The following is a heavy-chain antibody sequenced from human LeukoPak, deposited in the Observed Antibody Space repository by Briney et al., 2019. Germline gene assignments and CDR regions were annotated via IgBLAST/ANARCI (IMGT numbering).Heavy chain of an antibody. D-gene: IGHD3-16*02. CDR3: AKVEERSGYDYVWGSYRYFSFDY. CDR1: GFTFSSYS. V-gene: IGHV3-21*04. Sequence: GGSLRLSCAASGFTFSSYSMNWVRQAPGKGLEWVSSISRSSSYIYYADSVKGRFTISRDNAKNSLYLQMNSLRAEDTAVYYCAKVEERSGYDYVWGSYRYFSFDYWGQGTLVTVSS. CDR2: ISRSSSYI. J-gene: IGHJ4*02.